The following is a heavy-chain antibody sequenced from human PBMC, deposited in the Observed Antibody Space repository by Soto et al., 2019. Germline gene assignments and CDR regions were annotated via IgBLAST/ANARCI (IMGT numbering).Heavy chain of an antibody. Sequence: GGSLRLSCAASGFTFDDYAMHWVRQAPGKGLEWVSGISWNSGSIGYADSVKGRFTISRDNAKNSLYLQMNSLRAEDTALYYCAKERRDGYNYEFGYWGQGTLVTVSS. D-gene: IGHD5-12*01. CDR2: ISWNSGSI. CDR1: GFTFDDYA. J-gene: IGHJ4*02. CDR3: AKERRDGYNYEFGY. V-gene: IGHV3-9*01.